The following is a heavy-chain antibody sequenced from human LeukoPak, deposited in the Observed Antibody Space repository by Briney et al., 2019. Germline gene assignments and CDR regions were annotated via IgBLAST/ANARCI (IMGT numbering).Heavy chain of an antibody. Sequence: GGSRRLSCAASGFTFSSYGMHWVRQAPGKGLEWVAFIRYDGSNKYYADSVKGRFTISRDNSKNTLYLQMNSLRAEDTAVYYCAKAHGSSSWYYFDYWGQGTLVTVSS. CDR3: AKAHGSSSWYYFDY. D-gene: IGHD6-13*01. CDR1: GFTFSSYG. J-gene: IGHJ4*02. CDR2: IRYDGSNK. V-gene: IGHV3-30*02.